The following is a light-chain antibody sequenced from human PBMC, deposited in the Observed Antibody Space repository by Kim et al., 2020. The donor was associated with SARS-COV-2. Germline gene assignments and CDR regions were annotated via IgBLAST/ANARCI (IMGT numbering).Light chain of an antibody. CDR2: RNN. V-gene: IGLV1-47*01. CDR1: SSNIGSNY. CDR3: AAWDDSLRV. J-gene: IGLJ3*02. Sequence: QPVLTQPPSASGTPGQRVTISCSGSSSNIGSNYVYWYQQLPGTAPNLLIYRNNQRPSGVPDRFSGSKSGTSASLAISGLRSEDEADYYCAAWDDSLRVFGGGTQLTVL.